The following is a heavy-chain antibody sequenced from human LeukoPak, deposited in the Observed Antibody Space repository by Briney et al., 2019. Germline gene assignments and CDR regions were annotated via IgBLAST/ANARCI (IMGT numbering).Heavy chain of an antibody. CDR2: MYTSGNT. J-gene: IGHJ6*03. Sequence: PSETLSLTCTVSGGSISSYSWSWIRQPAGKGLEWIGRMYTSGNTDYNPSLKSRVTLSVDTSKNQFSLKLTSVTAADTAVYYCARDMDVWGKGTTVTVSS. CDR3: ARDMDV. V-gene: IGHV4-4*07. CDR1: GGSISSYS.